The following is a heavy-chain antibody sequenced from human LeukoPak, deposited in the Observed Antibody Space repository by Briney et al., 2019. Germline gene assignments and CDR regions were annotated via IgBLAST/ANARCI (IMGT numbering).Heavy chain of an antibody. CDR3: ARGSGSSTSCYTS. D-gene: IGHD2-2*02. Sequence: GASVKVSCKASGYTFTGYYMHWVRQAPGQGLEWMGWINPNSGGTNYAQKFQGRVTMTRDTSISTAYMELSRLRSDDTAVYYCARGSGSSTSCYTSWGQGTLVTVSS. V-gene: IGHV1-2*02. J-gene: IGHJ5*02. CDR1: GYTFTGYY. CDR2: INPNSGGT.